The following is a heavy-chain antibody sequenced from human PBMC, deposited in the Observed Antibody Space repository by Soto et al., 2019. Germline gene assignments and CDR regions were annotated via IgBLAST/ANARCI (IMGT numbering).Heavy chain of an antibody. Sequence: QVQLQESGPGLVKPSQTLSLTCTVSGASMNRVAFYWNWVRQHPEKGLEWIGYVYYTGSAYYNPSLKSRAAISIDTSTNQFSLKLNSVTAADTAVYYCARSIGTRPYFDYWGQGSLVTVSS. CDR3: ARSIGTRPYFDY. CDR2: VYYTGSA. D-gene: IGHD6-6*01. CDR1: GASMNRVAFY. J-gene: IGHJ4*02. V-gene: IGHV4-31*03.